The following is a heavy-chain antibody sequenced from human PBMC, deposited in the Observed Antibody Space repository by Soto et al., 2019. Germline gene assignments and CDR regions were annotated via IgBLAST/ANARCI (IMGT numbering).Heavy chain of an antibody. D-gene: IGHD3-22*01. CDR3: APDTESSSSRGYYVFDS. CDR1: GFTFSSYG. CDR2: ISHDGSKT. V-gene: IGHV3-30*03. J-gene: IGHJ4*02. Sequence: QVQLVESGGGVVQPGRSLRLSCAASGFTFSSYGIHWVRQAPGKGLEWVAVISHDGSKTNYADSVKGRFTISRDNAKDKVYLKRNTLRDEDTSVYYCAPDTESSSSRGYYVFDSWGQGALVMVFS.